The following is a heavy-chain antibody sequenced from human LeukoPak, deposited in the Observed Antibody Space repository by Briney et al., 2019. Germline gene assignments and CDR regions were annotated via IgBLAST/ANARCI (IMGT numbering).Heavy chain of an antibody. J-gene: IGHJ3*02. CDR1: GYTFTSYY. CDR2: INPSAGNT. V-gene: IGHV1-46*01. D-gene: IGHD3-3*01. Sequence: GASVKVSCKASGYTFTSYYIHWVRQAPGQGLEWMGIINPSAGNTNYARKFQGRVTMTRDTSTSTVYMELSRLSSEDTAMYYCARGDHVRIYAESAFDIWGQGTMVTVSS. CDR3: ARGDHVRIYAESAFDI.